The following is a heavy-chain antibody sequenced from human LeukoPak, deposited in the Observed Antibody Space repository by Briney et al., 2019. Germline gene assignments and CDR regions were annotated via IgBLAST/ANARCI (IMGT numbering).Heavy chain of an antibody. Sequence: GRSLRLSCAASGFTFSSYAMHWVRQAPGKGLEWVAVISYDGSNKYYADSVKGRFTISRENSKNTLYLQMNSLRAEDTAVYYCASGYCSSTSCYNIDYWGQGTLVTVSS. V-gene: IGHV3-30-3*01. CDR1: GFTFSSYA. CDR3: ASGYCSSTSCYNIDY. CDR2: ISYDGSNK. J-gene: IGHJ4*02. D-gene: IGHD2-2*02.